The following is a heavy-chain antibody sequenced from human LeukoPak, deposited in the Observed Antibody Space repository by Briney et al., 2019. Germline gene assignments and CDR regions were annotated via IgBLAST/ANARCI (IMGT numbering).Heavy chain of an antibody. V-gene: IGHV4-59*01. CDR2: VYYSGST. CDR1: GGSISSYY. D-gene: IGHD3-16*01. Sequence: SETLSLTCSVSGGSISSYYWSWIRQPPGKGLEWIGYVYYSGSTNYNPSLKSRVAMSIDTSKKQFSLNLSSVTAADTAVYYCATFMGEADYWGQGTLVTVSS. CDR3: ATFMGEADY. J-gene: IGHJ4*02.